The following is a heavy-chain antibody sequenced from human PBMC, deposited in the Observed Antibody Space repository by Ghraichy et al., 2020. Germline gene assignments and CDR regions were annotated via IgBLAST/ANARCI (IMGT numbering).Heavy chain of an antibody. CDR3: ARVGDFWSGYIWFDP. V-gene: IGHV4-34*01. Sequence: SETLSLTCAVYGGSFSGYYWSWIRQPPGKGLEWIGEINHSGSTNYNPSLKSRVTISVDTSKNQFSLKLSSVTAADTAVYYCARVGDFWSGYIWFDPWGQGTLVTVSS. CDR2: INHSGST. CDR1: GGSFSGYY. J-gene: IGHJ5*02. D-gene: IGHD3-3*01.